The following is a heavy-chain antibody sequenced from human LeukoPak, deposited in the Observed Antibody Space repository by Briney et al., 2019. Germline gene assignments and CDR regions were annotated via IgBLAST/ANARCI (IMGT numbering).Heavy chain of an antibody. V-gene: IGHV1-2*06. Sequence: ASVKVSCKASGYTFTGYYMHWVRQAPGQGLEWMGRINPNSGGTNYAQKFQGRVTMTRDTSISTAYMELSRLRSDDTAVYYCARDHIANWGFYNDYWGQGTSVTVSS. CDR1: GYTFTGYY. J-gene: IGHJ4*02. CDR2: INPNSGGT. CDR3: ARDHIANWGFYNDY. D-gene: IGHD7-27*01.